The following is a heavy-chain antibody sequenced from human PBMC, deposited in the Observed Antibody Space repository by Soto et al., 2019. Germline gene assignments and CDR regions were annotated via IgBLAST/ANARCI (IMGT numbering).Heavy chain of an antibody. Sequence: PSETLSLTCTVSGGSISSYYWSWIRQPPGKGLEWIGYIYYSGSTNYNPSLKSRVTISVDTSKNQFSLKLSSVTAADTAVYYCASSQEIIAAPHWFDPWGQGTLVTVS. V-gene: IGHV4-59*01. CDR3: ASSQEIIAAPHWFDP. D-gene: IGHD6-6*01. CDR1: GGSISSYY. CDR2: IYYSGST. J-gene: IGHJ5*02.